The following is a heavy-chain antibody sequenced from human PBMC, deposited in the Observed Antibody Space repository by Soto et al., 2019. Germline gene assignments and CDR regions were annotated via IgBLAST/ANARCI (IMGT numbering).Heavy chain of an antibody. D-gene: IGHD2-15*01. CDR1: GGTFGHHA. J-gene: IGHJ6*02. CDR2: IIPLLTAP. CDR3: ARALFGDCSGEDCYEAAFNYYGMDV. V-gene: IGHV1-69*06. Sequence: QLVQSGAEVKKPGSSVTVSCKASGGTFGHHAISWVRQAPGQGLEWMGGIIPLLTAPHYAQRFQGRLTITADRSTNTAYMELSSLRSDDTAVYFCARALFGDCSGEDCYEAAFNYYGMDVWGQGTTVTVSS.